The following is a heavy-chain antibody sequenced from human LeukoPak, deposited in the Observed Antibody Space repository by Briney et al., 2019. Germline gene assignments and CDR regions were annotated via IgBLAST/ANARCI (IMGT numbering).Heavy chain of an antibody. CDR3: AKTLTTVTILDAFDI. CDR1: GFTFSRYW. Sequence: GGSLRLSCAASGFTFSRYWMSWVRQAPGKGLEWVANIKEDGREKYYVDSVKGRFTISRDNSKNTLYLQMSSLRAEDMAVYYCAKTLTTVTILDAFDIWGQGTMVTVSS. CDR2: IKEDGREK. V-gene: IGHV3-7*03. J-gene: IGHJ3*02. D-gene: IGHD4-17*01.